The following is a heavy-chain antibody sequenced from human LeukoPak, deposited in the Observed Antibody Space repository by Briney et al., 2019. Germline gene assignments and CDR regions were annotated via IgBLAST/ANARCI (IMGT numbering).Heavy chain of an antibody. D-gene: IGHD3-3*01. CDR2: ISSSSSTI. CDR1: GFTFSSYS. CDR3: ARAPLRFLEWLLSFDY. Sequence: GGSLRLSCAASGFTFSSYSMNWVRQAPGKGLEWVSYISSSSSTIYYADSVKGRFTISRDNAKNSLYLQMNSLRAEDTAVYYCARAPLRFLEWLLSFDYWGQGTLVTVSS. V-gene: IGHV3-48*01. J-gene: IGHJ4*02.